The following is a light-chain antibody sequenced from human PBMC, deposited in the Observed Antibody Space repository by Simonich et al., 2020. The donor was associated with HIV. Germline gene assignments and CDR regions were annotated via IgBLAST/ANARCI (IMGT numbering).Light chain of an antibody. CDR2: KAS. CDR3: QQYNSYPYT. J-gene: IGKJ2*01. Sequence: DIQMTQSPSSLSASVGDRVTITCRASQSISSYLNWYQQKPGKAPKLLIYKASSLESGVPSRFSGSGSGTEFTLTIRSLQPDDFATYYCQQYNSYPYTFGQGTKLEIK. V-gene: IGKV1-5*03. CDR1: QSISSY.